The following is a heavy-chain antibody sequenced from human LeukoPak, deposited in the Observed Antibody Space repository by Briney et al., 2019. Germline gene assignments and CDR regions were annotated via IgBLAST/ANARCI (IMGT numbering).Heavy chain of an antibody. CDR1: GGSMSSYY. CDR3: ARETLEGKFDP. D-gene: IGHD1-1*01. Sequence: SETLSLTCTVSGGSMSSYYWSWIRQPPGKGLEWIGYIYYSGNTNYNPSLTSRVTISIDTSKNQFSLKLSSVTAADTAVYFCARETLEGKFDPWGQGTLVTVSS. CDR2: IYYSGNT. V-gene: IGHV4-59*01. J-gene: IGHJ5*02.